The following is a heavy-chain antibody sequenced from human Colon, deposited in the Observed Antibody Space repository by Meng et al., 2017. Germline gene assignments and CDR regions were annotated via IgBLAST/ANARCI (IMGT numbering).Heavy chain of an antibody. V-gene: IGHV1-2*06. CDR1: GYSFTAYY. Sequence: ASALVTCYASGYSFTAYYIHWVLQAPGQGLEWVVRINPSTGGTNYEQRFQGRVTITRDTYISTAYMELSRLTSDDTAVFYCSRERNKGQQVEEFDYWGQGSLVTVSS. CDR2: INPSTGGT. D-gene: IGHD2/OR15-2a*01. CDR3: SRERNKGQQVEEFDY. J-gene: IGHJ4*02.